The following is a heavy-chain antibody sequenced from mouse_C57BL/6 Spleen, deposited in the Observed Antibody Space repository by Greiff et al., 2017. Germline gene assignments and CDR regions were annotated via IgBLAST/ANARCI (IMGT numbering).Heavy chain of an antibody. CDR2: INPSNGGT. J-gene: IGHJ4*01. Sequence: QVQLKQPGTELVKPGASVKLSCKASGYTFTSYWMHWVKQRPGQGLEWIGYINPSNGGTNYNEKFKSKATLTVDKSSSTAYMQLSSLTSEDSAVYYCARGSYGSSYGDAMDYWGQGTSVTVSS. D-gene: IGHD1-1*01. V-gene: IGHV1-53*01. CDR3: ARGSYGSSYGDAMDY. CDR1: GYTFTSYW.